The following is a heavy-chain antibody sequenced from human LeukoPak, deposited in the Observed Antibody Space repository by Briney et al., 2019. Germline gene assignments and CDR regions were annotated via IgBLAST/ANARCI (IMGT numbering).Heavy chain of an antibody. J-gene: IGHJ4*02. D-gene: IGHD3-9*01. Sequence: KPSETLSLTCTVSGGSISSSSYYWGWIRQPPGKGLEWIGSLYYSGSTYYNPSLKSRVTMSVDTSKNQFSLKLSSVTAADTAVYYCASQPYYDILTGYSHSDYWGQGTLVTVSS. CDR1: GGSISSSSYY. CDR3: ASQPYYDILTGYSHSDY. CDR2: LYYSGST. V-gene: IGHV4-39*01.